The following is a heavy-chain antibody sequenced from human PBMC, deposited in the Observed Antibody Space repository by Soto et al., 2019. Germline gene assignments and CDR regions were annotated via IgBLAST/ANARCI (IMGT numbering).Heavy chain of an antibody. CDR3: AKSGSGWGIYYCDY. D-gene: IGHD6-19*01. J-gene: IGHJ4*02. CDR1: GGSFSGYY. V-gene: IGHV4-34*01. CDR2: INHSGST. Sequence: PSETLSLTCAVYGGSFSGYYWSWIRQPPGKGLEWIGEINHSGSTNYNPSLKSRVTISVDTSKNQFSLKLSSVTAADTAVYYCAKSGSGWGIYYCDYWGQGSLVTVSS.